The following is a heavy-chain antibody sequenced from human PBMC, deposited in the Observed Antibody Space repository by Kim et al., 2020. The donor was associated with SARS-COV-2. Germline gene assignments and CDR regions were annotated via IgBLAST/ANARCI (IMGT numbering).Heavy chain of an antibody. Sequence: ASVKVSCKASGYTFTSYYMHWVRQAPGQGLEWMGIINPSGGDTSCAQKFQGRVTMTRDTSTSTMYMELSSLRSEDTAVYFCAREGSSSGGMDVWGQGTTVTVSS. J-gene: IGHJ6*02. CDR3: AREGSSSGGMDV. CDR2: INPSGGDT. V-gene: IGHV1-46*01. CDR1: GYTFTSYY. D-gene: IGHD6-6*01.